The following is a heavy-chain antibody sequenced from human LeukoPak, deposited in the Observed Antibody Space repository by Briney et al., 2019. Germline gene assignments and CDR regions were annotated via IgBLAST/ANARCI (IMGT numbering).Heavy chain of an antibody. D-gene: IGHD4-11*01. CDR3: AILTTRRSAPIY. CDR2: ISSSGSTI. Sequence: GGSLRLSCAASGFTFSDYYMSWIRQAPGKGLEWVSYISSSGSTIYYADSVKGRFTTSRDNAKNSLYLQMNSLRAEDTAVYYCAILTTRRSAPIYWGQGTLVTVSS. J-gene: IGHJ4*02. V-gene: IGHV3-11*01. CDR1: GFTFSDYY.